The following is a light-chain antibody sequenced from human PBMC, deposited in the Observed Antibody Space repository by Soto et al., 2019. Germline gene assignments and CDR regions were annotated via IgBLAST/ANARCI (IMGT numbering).Light chain of an antibody. J-gene: IGKJ2*01. Sequence: DIPMTQSPSTLSASVGDRVNITCRASQSISGWLAWYQQKPGKAPKLLIYKASRLQSGGPSRFSGSGSGTEFALTITSLQPDDFATYYCQEYNANSRYTFGQGTTLEIK. CDR1: QSISGW. CDR2: KAS. V-gene: IGKV1-5*03. CDR3: QEYNANSRYT.